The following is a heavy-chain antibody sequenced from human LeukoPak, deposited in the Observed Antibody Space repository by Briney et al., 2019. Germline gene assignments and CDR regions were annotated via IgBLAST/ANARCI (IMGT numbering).Heavy chain of an antibody. Sequence: PSETLSLTCSVSGGSITSDRYYWAWIRQPPGKNLEWIGSIYHSGSTYYNPSLESRVTISADPSNNHLSLRLTSVTAADTAVYFCARGVRGVIYGPFDSWGQGTLATVSS. J-gene: IGHJ4*02. D-gene: IGHD3-10*01. CDR1: GGSITSDRYY. CDR3: ARGVRGVIYGPFDS. V-gene: IGHV4-39*07. CDR2: IYHSGST.